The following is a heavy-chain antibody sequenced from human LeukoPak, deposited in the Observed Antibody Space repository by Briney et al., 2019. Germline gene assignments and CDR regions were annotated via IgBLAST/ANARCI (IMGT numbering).Heavy chain of an antibody. Sequence: SVKVSCKASGGTFSSYAISWVRQAPGQGLEWMGGIIPIFGTANYAQEFQGRVTITADESTSTAYMELSSLRSEDTAVYYCASDCSSTSCRGFQHWGQGTLVTVSS. CDR3: ASDCSSTSCRGFQH. J-gene: IGHJ1*01. D-gene: IGHD2-2*01. CDR1: GGTFSSYA. CDR2: IIPIFGTA. V-gene: IGHV1-69*13.